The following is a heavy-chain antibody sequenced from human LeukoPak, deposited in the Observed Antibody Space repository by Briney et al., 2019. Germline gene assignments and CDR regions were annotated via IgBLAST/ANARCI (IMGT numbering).Heavy chain of an antibody. V-gene: IGHV3-7*01. J-gene: IGHJ4*02. CDR3: ARDGEDLELLL. D-gene: IGHD1-7*01. CDR1: GFTLSSYW. CDR2: IKQDGSEK. Sequence: GGSLRLSCAASGFTLSSYWMSWVRQAPGKGLEWVANIKQDGSEKYYVDSVKGRFTISRDNAKNSLYLQMNSLRAEDTAVYYCARDGEDLELLLWGQGTLVTVSS.